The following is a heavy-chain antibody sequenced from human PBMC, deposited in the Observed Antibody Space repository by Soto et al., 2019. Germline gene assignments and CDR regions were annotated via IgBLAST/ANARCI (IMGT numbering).Heavy chain of an antibody. CDR1: GGTFSSYA. CDR2: IIPIFGTA. CDR3: AREDAVKFPYYSYGMDV. J-gene: IGHJ6*02. Sequence: SVKVSCKASGGTFSSYAISWVRQAPGQGLEWMGGIIPIFGTANYAQKFQGRVTITADESTSTAYMELSSLRSEDTAVYYCAREDAVKFPYYSYGMDVWGQGTTVTVSS. D-gene: IGHD2-21*01. V-gene: IGHV1-69*13.